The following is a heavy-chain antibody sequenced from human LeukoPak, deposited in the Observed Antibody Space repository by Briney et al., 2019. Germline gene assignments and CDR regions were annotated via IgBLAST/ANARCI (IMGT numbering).Heavy chain of an antibody. Sequence: GGSLRLSCAASGFPFSSYAMHWVRQAPGKGLEWVAVISYDGSNKKFADSVKGRFTISRDNSMNTLYLQMSSLRADDTALYYCARDRVGSAQFDYWGQGTLVTVSS. V-gene: IGHV3-30*15. J-gene: IGHJ4*02. CDR2: ISYDGSNK. CDR1: GFPFSSYA. D-gene: IGHD2-21*02. CDR3: ARDRVGSAQFDY.